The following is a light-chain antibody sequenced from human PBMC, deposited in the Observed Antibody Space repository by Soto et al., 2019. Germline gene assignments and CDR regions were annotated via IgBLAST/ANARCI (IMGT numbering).Light chain of an antibody. Sequence: QSVLTQPPSASGSPGQAVTISCTGTSRDIGGYDFVSWYQVRPGEAPQLIIYNVNGRPSGVPRRFSGSKSGNTASLTVSGLQAVDEADYYCSSYSDTNISLFGTGTKVTVL. CDR3: SSYSDTNISL. V-gene: IGLV2-8*01. CDR2: NVN. CDR1: SRDIGGYDF. J-gene: IGLJ1*01.